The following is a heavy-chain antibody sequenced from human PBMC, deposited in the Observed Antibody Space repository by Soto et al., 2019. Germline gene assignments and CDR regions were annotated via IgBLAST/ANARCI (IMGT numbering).Heavy chain of an antibody. D-gene: IGHD5-12*01. V-gene: IGHV1-69*01. Sequence: VSCKASGGTFSSYAISWVRQAPGQGLEWMGGIIPIFGTANYAQKFQGRVTITADESTSTAYMELSSLRSEDTAVYYCARDGGIWSGYPSLNFDYWGQGTLVTVSS. CDR2: IIPIFGTA. CDR3: ARDGGIWSGYPSLNFDY. J-gene: IGHJ4*02. CDR1: GGTFSSYA.